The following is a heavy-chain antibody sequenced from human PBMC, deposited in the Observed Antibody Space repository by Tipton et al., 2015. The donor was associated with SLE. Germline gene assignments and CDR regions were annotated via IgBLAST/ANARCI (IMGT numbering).Heavy chain of an antibody. CDR1: GYTFTSYG. CDR3: ARAKWEPDY. V-gene: IGHV1-8*02. D-gene: IGHD1-26*01. CDR2: MNPTHSNT. J-gene: IGHJ4*02. Sequence: QLVQSGAEVKKPGASVKVSCKASGYTFTSYGISWVRQATGQGLEWMGWMNPTHSNTGYEQKFQGRLTMTMDTSISTAYMELSDLTSEDTAVYYCARAKWEPDYWGQGTLVTVSS.